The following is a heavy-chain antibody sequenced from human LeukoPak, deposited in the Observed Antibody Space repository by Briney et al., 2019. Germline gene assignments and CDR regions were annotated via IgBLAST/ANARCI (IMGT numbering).Heavy chain of an antibody. V-gene: IGHV5-10-1*01. CDR2: IDPSDSYT. CDR3: ARHGPTSWFYDY. Sequence: GESLKISCKGSGYSFTSYWICWVRPMPGKGLEWMGRIDPSDSYTNYSPSFQGHVTISVDKAISTAYLQWSSLKAADTAMYYCARHGPTSWFYDYWRQGPVVSVSS. D-gene: IGHD3-10*01. CDR1: GYSFTSYW. J-gene: IGHJ4*02.